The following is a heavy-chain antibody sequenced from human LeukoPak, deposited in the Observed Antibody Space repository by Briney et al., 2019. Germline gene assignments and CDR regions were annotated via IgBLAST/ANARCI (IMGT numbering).Heavy chain of an antibody. Sequence: SETLSLTCTVSGGSISSYYWSWIRQPAGKGLEWIGRIYTSGSTNYNPSLKSRVTISLDTSKNQFSLNLTSVTTADTAVYYCAGTYDFWSGSLEFWGQGTLVTVSS. CDR2: IYTSGST. J-gene: IGHJ4*02. CDR3: AGTYDFWSGSLEF. CDR1: GGSISSYY. V-gene: IGHV4-4*07. D-gene: IGHD3-3*01.